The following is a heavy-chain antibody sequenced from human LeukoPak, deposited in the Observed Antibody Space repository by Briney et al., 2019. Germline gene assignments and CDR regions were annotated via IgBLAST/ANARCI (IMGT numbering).Heavy chain of an antibody. Sequence: GGSLRLSCAASGFTVSSNYMSWVRQAPGKGLEWVSVIYSGGSTYYADSVKGRFTISRDNSKNTLYLQMNSLRAEDTAVYYCARAPCTYGSGRGVCTKRPQVYYGMDVWGQGTTVTVSS. CDR3: ARAPCTYGSGRGVCTKRPQVYYGMDV. V-gene: IGHV3-53*01. D-gene: IGHD3-10*01. CDR1: GFTVSSNY. CDR2: IYSGGST. J-gene: IGHJ6*02.